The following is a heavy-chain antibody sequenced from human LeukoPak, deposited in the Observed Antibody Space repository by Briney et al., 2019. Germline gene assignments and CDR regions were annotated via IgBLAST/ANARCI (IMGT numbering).Heavy chain of an antibody. Sequence: GGSLRLSCAASGFTVSSDYMSWVRQAPGKGLDWVSVIDSGGSTYYADSVKGRFTISRDNSKNTVYLQMNSLRAEDTAMYYCARPNGDLWGQGTLVTVSS. D-gene: IGHD2-8*01. CDR3: ARPNGDL. J-gene: IGHJ5*02. CDR2: IDSGGST. CDR1: GFTVSSDY. V-gene: IGHV3-66*04.